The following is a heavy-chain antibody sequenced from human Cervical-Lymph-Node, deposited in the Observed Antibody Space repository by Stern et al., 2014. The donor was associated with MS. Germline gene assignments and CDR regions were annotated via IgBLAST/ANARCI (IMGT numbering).Heavy chain of an antibody. V-gene: IGHV1-2*02. CDR3: AKTDDWNSRFEY. Sequence: QVQLGQSGAEVKKPGASVKVSCKTSGYSFTGYFLHWVRQAPGQGLEWMGWIDPNTGDTNLAQRFQGRVTLTVEKSITTAYMEVTRLNSDDTAVYYCAKTDDWNSRFEYWGQGILVTVSS. CDR1: GYSFTGYF. D-gene: IGHD1-7*01. J-gene: IGHJ4*02. CDR2: IDPNTGDT.